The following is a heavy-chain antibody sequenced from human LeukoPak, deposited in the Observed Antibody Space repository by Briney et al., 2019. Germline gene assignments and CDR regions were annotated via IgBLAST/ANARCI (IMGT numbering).Heavy chain of an antibody. V-gene: IGHV1-46*01. D-gene: IGHD3-9*01. Sequence: ASVKVSCKASGYTFTSYYMHWVRQAPGQGLEWMGIINPSGGSTSYAQKFQGRVTMTRDTSTSTVYMELSSLGSEDTAVYYCARDSYYDILTGYGGLDYWGQGTLVTVSS. CDR2: INPSGGST. CDR3: ARDSYYDILTGYGGLDY. J-gene: IGHJ4*02. CDR1: GYTFTSYY.